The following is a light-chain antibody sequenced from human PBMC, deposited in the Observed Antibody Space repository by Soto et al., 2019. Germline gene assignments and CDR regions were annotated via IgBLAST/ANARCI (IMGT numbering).Light chain of an antibody. J-gene: IGKJ1*01. CDR3: QQYSSSPET. V-gene: IGKV3-20*01. Sequence: EIVLTQSPGTLSLSPGERATLSCSASQSITRSYIAWYQQKPGQAPRLLIYDASSRATGIPDRFGGSGSGTDFTLNISRLEPEDFAVYYCQQYSSSPETFGQGTKVEIK. CDR1: QSITRSY. CDR2: DAS.